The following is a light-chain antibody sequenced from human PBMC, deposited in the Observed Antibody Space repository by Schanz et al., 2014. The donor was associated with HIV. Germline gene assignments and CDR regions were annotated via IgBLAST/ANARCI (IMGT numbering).Light chain of an antibody. CDR1: SSDVGGDNF. CDR2: DVT. Sequence: QSALTQPASVSGSPGQSISISCAGTSSDVGGDNFVSWYQQHPGRAPKLLVYDVTNRPSGVSSRFSGSKSGNTASLTISGLEVEDEAVYFCGSYAGSNNYVFGTGTKLTVL. J-gene: IGLJ1*01. V-gene: IGLV2-14*03. CDR3: GSYAGSNNYV.